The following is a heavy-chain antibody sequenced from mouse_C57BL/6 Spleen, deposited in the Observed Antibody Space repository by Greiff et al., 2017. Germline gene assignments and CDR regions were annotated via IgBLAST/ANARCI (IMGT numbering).Heavy chain of an antibody. V-gene: IGHV5-17*01. CDR2: ISSGSSTI. J-gene: IGHJ3*01. CDR3: ARRDEAWFAY. CDR1: GFTFSDYG. Sequence: DVMLVESGGGLVKPGGSLKLSCAASGFTFSDYGMHWVRQAPEKGLEWVAYISSGSSTIYYADTVKGRFTISRDNAKNTLFLQMTSLRSEDTAMYYCARRDEAWFAYWGQGTLVTVSA.